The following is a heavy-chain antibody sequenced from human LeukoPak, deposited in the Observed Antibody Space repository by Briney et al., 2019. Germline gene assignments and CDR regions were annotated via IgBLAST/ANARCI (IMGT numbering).Heavy chain of an antibody. Sequence: PGGSLRLSCVASGFTFSSYWMHWVRQVPGKGLVWVARINNDGRSTSYAESVKGRFTISRDNAKNTLYLQMNSLRAEDTAVYYCVRDVWGDRDGFFDDWGQGTLVTVSS. CDR2: INNDGRST. J-gene: IGHJ4*02. D-gene: IGHD5-24*01. CDR3: VRDVWGDRDGFFDD. CDR1: GFTFSSYW. V-gene: IGHV3-74*01.